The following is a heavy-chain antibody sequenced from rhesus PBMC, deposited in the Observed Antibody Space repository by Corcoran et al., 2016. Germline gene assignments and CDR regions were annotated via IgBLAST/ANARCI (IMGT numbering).Heavy chain of an antibody. V-gene: IGHV5-20*01. J-gene: IGHJ6*01. CDR3: AKHLQGGIAAAGSYGLDS. Sequence: EVQLVQSGAEVKRPGESLKISCKTSGYSFTSYWISWVRQMPGKGLVWMGAIDPSDSDTTYNPSFQGQVPISADKSISTAYLQCSRLKASDTATYYCAKHLQGGIAAAGSYGLDSWGQGVVVTVSS. D-gene: IGHD6-31*01. CDR1: GYSFTSYW. CDR2: IDPSDSDT.